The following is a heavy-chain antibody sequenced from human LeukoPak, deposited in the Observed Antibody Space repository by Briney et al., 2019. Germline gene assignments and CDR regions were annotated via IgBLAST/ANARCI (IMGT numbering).Heavy chain of an antibody. CDR3: ARGTVTAPDY. Sequence: GGSLRLSCAASGFTLSSYWMHWVRQAPGKGLVWVSVIYTGGSTYYADSVKGRFTISRDISKNTLYLQMNSLRAEDTAIYYCARGTVTAPDYWGQGTLVTVSS. D-gene: IGHD4-17*01. J-gene: IGHJ4*02. V-gene: IGHV3-53*01. CDR1: GFTLSSYW. CDR2: IYTGGST.